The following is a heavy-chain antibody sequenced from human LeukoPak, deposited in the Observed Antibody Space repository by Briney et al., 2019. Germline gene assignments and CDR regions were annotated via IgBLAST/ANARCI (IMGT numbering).Heavy chain of an antibody. Sequence: GGSLRLSCAAPGFTFSSYWMSWVRQTPGKGLEWVSTIYTGGNTYYADSVKGRFTISRDNSKNMLYLQMNSLRAEDTAVYYCARGIRYFDYWGQGTLVTVSS. J-gene: IGHJ4*02. CDR1: GFTFSSYW. D-gene: IGHD1-14*01. CDR3: ARGIRYFDY. V-gene: IGHV3-66*02. CDR2: IYTGGNT.